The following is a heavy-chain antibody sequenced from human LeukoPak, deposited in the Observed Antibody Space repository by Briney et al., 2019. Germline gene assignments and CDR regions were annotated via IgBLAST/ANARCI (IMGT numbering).Heavy chain of an antibody. CDR1: GGSISSYY. CDR3: ASTGYSSGWYGFWFDP. CDR2: IYYSGST. D-gene: IGHD6-19*01. J-gene: IGHJ5*02. Sequence: PSETQSLTCTVSGGSISSYYWSWIRQPPGKGLEWIGYIYYSGSTNYNPSLKSRVTISVDTSKNQFSLKLSSVTAADSAVYYCASTGYSSGWYGFWFDPWGQGTLVTVSS. V-gene: IGHV4-59*01.